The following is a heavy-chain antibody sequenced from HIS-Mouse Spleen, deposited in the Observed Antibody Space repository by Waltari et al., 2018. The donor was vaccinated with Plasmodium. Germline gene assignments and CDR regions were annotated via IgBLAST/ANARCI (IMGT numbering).Heavy chain of an antibody. V-gene: IGHV4-34*01. D-gene: IGHD2-15*01. CDR2: INHSGST. Sequence: QVQLQQWGAGLLKPSETLSLTCALYGGSFSGYYWSWIRQPPGKGLEWIGEINHSGSTTYNPSLTGGNTGSVDSSKNQFSLKLRSVTGAYTAVYYCARLVVVASKDSYWGQGTLVTVAS. J-gene: IGHJ4*02. CDR3: ARLVVVASKDSY. CDR1: GGSFSGYY.